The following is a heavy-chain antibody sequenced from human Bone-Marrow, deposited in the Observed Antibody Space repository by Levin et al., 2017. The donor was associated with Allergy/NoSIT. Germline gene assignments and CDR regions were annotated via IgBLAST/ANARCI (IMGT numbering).Heavy chain of an antibody. CDR1: GFIFDDFA. CDR3: VKDGHSGSSWFFDP. CDR2: INWNSGTR. Sequence: GGSLRLSCEASGFIFDDFAMHWVRQAPGKGLEWVSGINWNSGTRDYADSVKGRFSISRDNAKNSLYLQMNDLRLEDTAFYYCVKDGHSGSSWFFDPWGQGTLVTVSS. D-gene: IGHD6-6*01. J-gene: IGHJ5*02. V-gene: IGHV3-9*01.